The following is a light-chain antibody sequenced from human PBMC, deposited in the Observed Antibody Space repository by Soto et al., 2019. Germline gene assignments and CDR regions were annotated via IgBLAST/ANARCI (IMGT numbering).Light chain of an antibody. Sequence: DIQMTQSPSSLSASVGARVTITCRASQGIGNYLAWYQQKPGKVPKLLIYAASTLQSGVPSRFSGSGSETDFTLTISSLQTEDVATDHCQNFHSAPNTFGQGTKLEIK. J-gene: IGKJ2*01. CDR3: QNFHSAPNT. CDR2: AAS. CDR1: QGIGNY. V-gene: IGKV1-27*01.